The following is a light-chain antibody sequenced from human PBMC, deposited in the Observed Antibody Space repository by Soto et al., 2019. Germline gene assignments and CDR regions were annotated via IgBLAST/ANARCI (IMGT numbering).Light chain of an antibody. J-gene: IGKJ4*01. CDR1: QSVSGSF. CDR3: QQYGSSLLT. CDR2: NTS. V-gene: IGKV3-20*01. Sequence: EIVLTQSPGTLSLSPGERATLSCRASQSVSGSFLAWYQQKPGQAPRLLIYNTSSRATGIPDRFSGSRSGTDFTLTISRLELEDFAVYYCQQYGSSLLTFGGGTKVEIK.